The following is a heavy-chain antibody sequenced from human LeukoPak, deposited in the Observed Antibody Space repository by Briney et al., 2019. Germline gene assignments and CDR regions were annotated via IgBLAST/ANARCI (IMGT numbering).Heavy chain of an antibody. J-gene: IGHJ6*02. CDR3: ARRDRRYYGMDV. CDR2: IYYSGST. CDR1: GGSISSYY. Sequence: SETLSLTCTVSGGSISSYYWSWIRQPPGKGLEWIGYIYYSGSTYYNPSLKSRVTISVDTSKNQFSLKLSSVTAADTAVYYCARRDRRYYGMDVWGQGTTVTVSS. V-gene: IGHV4-59*08.